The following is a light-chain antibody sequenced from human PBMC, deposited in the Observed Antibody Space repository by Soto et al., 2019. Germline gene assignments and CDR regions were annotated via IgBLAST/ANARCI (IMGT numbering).Light chain of an antibody. CDR2: KAS. CDR1: QSISSW. V-gene: IGKV1-5*03. CDR3: QQFSLYWA. J-gene: IGKJ1*01. Sequence: DIQMTQSPSTLSASVGERVTITCRASQSISSWLAWYQQKPGKAPKLLIYKASSLESGVPSRFSGSGYGTEFILTISSLQPDDFATYYCQQFSLYWAFGQGTKVDIK.